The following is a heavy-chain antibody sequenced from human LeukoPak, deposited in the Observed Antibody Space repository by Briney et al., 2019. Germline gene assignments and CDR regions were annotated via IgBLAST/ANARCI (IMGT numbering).Heavy chain of an antibody. CDR3: AKDPSSSGWYFKTLSN. CDR2: IDRSGVT. J-gene: IGHJ4*02. Sequence: GGSLRLSCAASGFTVHSNYMSWVRQAPGKGLEWVAVIDRSGVTHYADSVKGRFTISRDNSKNTLYLQMNSLRAEDTAVYYCAKDPSSSGWYFKTLSNWGQGTLVTVSS. CDR1: GFTVHSNY. V-gene: IGHV3-53*01. D-gene: IGHD6-19*01.